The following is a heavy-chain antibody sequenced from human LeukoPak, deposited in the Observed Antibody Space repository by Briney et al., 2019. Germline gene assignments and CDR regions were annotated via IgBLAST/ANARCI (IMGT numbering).Heavy chain of an antibody. D-gene: IGHD3-10*01. CDR2: IRYDGSNK. CDR1: GFTFSSYG. Sequence: PGGSLRLSCAASGFTFSSYGMHWVRQAPGKGLEWVAFIRYDGSNKYYTDSVKGRFTISRDNAKNSLYLQMNSLRAEDTAVYYCARAPQMVRGSDPRNWFDPWGQGTLVTVSS. V-gene: IGHV3-30*02. J-gene: IGHJ5*02. CDR3: ARAPQMVRGSDPRNWFDP.